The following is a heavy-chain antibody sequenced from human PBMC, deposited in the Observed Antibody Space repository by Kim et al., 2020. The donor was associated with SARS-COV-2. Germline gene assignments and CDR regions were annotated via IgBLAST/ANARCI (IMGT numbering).Heavy chain of an antibody. CDR3: ARISGLDAFDI. CDR1: GGSISSYY. Sequence: SETLSLTCTVSGGSISSYYWSWIRQPPGKGLECIGYIYYSGSTNYNPSLKSRVTISVDTSKNQFSLKLSSVTAADTVGYYCARISGLDAFDIWGQGTMVTVSS. J-gene: IGHJ3*02. CDR2: IYYSGST. V-gene: IGHV4-59*08.